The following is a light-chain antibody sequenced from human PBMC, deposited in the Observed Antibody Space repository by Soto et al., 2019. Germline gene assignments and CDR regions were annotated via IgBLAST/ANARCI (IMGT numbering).Light chain of an antibody. CDR2: DND. Sequence: QSVLTQPPSVSAAPGQKVTISCSGSSSNIGNNYVFWYQQLPGTAPKLLIYDNDKRPSGIPGRSSASMSGTSATLGITGLETGDMPDYYCATWVRSLSVGFFAGGTRWTVL. V-gene: IGLV1-51*01. J-gene: IGLJ2*01. CDR3: ATWVRSLSVGF. CDR1: SSNIGNNY.